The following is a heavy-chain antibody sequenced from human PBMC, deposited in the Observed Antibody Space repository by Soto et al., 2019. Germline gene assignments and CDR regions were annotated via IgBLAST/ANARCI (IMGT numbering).Heavy chain of an antibody. Sequence: SQTLSLTCAISGDSVSSNSATLNLIRQSPSRGLEWLGRTYYRSKWSNNYAVSLKSRMTINPDTSKNQFSLQLDSVTPEDTAVYYCARNHNSSSLGFDYWGQGSLVTVS. CDR1: GDSVSSNSAT. D-gene: IGHD6-6*01. V-gene: IGHV6-1*01. J-gene: IGHJ4*02. CDR3: ARNHNSSSLGFDY. CDR2: TYYRSKWSN.